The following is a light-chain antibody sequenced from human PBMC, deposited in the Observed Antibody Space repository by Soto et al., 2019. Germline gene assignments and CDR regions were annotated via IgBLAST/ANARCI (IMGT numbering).Light chain of an antibody. CDR3: QQYNFWPRT. J-gene: IGKJ1*01. CDR1: ESVNSN. Sequence: TQSPAIFSVSPLERGSLSCIASESVNSNLAWYQQKPGQPPRLLIYAASTRATDIPARFSGSGSGTEFTLTISSLQSEDFAVYYCQQYNFWPRTFGQGTKV. CDR2: AAS. V-gene: IGKV3D-15*01.